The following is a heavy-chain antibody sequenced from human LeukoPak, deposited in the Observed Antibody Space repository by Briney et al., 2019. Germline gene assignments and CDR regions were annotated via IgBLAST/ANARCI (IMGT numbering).Heavy chain of an antibody. J-gene: IGHJ4*02. CDR2: INPSGGST. CDR1: GYTFTSYY. D-gene: IGHD3-3*02. Sequence: ASVKVSCKASGYTFTSYYMHWVRQAPGQGLEWMGIINPSGGSTSYAQKFQGRVTMTTDTSTSTAYMELRSLRSDDTAVYYCARDSRIFGVTYYFDYWGQGTLVTVSS. CDR3: ARDSRIFGVTYYFDY. V-gene: IGHV1-46*01.